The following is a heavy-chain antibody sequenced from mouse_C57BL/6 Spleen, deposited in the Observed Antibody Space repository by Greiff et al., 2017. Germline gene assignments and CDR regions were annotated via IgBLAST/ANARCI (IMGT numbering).Heavy chain of an antibody. CDR1: GYTFTSYG. J-gene: IGHJ1*03. CDR3: ARDYYGNYTFYWYFDV. Sequence: VQLQQSGAELARPGASVKLSCKASGYTFTSYGISWVKQRTGQGLEWIGEIYPRSGNTYYNEKFKGKATLTADKSSSTAYMELRSLTSEDSAVYYCARDYYGNYTFYWYFDVWGTGTTVTVSS. V-gene: IGHV1-81*01. D-gene: IGHD2-1*01. CDR2: IYPRSGNT.